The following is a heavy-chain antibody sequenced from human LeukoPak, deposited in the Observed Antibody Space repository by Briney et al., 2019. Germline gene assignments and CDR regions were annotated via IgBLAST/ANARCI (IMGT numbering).Heavy chain of an antibody. J-gene: IGHJ4*02. V-gene: IGHV3-23*01. D-gene: IGHD2-15*01. CDR2: ISGSGGST. Sequence: GGSLRLSCAASGFTFSSYAMSWVRQAPGKGLEWVSAISGSGGSTYYADSVKGRFTISRDNSKNTLYLQMNSLRAEDTAVYYCAKXAXCSXGSCYPNFDYWGQGTLVTVSS. CDR3: AKXAXCSXGSCYPNFDY. CDR1: GFTFSSYA.